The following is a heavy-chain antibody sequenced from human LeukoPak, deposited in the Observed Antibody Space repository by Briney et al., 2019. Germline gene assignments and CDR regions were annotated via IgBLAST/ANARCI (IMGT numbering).Heavy chain of an antibody. CDR3: ATQFYTITIFGVVNLYYFDY. CDR1: GGSISSSSYY. CDR2: IYYSGST. V-gene: IGHV4-39*01. D-gene: IGHD3-3*01. J-gene: IGHJ4*02. Sequence: SETLSLTCTVSGGSISSSSYYWGWIRQPPGKGLEWIGSIYYSGSTYYNPSLKTRVTISVDTSKNQFSLKLSSVTAADTAVYYCATQFYTITIFGVVNLYYFDYWGQGTLVTVSS.